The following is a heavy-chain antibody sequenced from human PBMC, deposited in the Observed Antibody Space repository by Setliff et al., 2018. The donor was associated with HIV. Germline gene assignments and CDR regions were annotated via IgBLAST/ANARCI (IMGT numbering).Heavy chain of an antibody. J-gene: IGHJ4*02. Sequence: GASVKVSCKVSGFTLREVSMHWVRQAPGKGLEWMGYFDPEDGETVYAQKFQGRVTMTEDTSTNTAYMELTRLRSDDTAVYSCARGGDDSGPGTWTFDFWGQGAWVTVSS. D-gene: IGHD3-10*01. CDR1: GFTLREVS. CDR3: ARGGDDSGPGTWTFDF. CDR2: FDPEDGET. V-gene: IGHV1-24*01.